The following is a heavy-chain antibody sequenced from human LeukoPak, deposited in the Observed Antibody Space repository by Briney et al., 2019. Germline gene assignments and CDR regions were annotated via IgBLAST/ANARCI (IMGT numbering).Heavy chain of an antibody. CDR2: IYYTGPT. V-gene: IGHV4-39*07. CDR1: GGSISSSGYY. Sequence: ETLSLTCTVSGGSISSSGYYWAWIRQPPGKGLEWIGRIYYTGPTYYNPSLKSRVTMSVDTSKKQFSLKVSSVTAADTAVYYCARIPPYAAFDYWGQGTLVTVSS. J-gene: IGHJ4*02. CDR3: ARIPPYAAFDY. D-gene: IGHD2-15*01.